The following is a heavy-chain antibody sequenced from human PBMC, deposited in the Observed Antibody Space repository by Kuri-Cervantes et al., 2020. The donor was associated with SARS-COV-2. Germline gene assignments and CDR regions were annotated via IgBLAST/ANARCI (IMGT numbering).Heavy chain of an antibody. J-gene: IGHJ4*02. D-gene: IGHD3-16*02. Sequence: GESLKISCAASGFTFSSYSMNWVRQAPGKGLEWVSSISSSSSYIYYADSVKGRFTISRDNAKNSLYLQMNSLRAEDMALYYCARGGGIMITFGGVIVPFFSWGQGTLVTVSS. CDR3: ARGGGIMITFGGVIVPFFS. CDR2: ISSSSSYI. CDR1: GFTFSSYS. V-gene: IGHV3-21*04.